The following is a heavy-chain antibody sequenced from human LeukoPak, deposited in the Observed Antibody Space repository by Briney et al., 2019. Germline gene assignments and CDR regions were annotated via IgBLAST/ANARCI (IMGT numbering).Heavy chain of an antibody. D-gene: IGHD3-10*01. CDR1: AVSLSSSNSY. CDR3: ARDVITMVRGVISNWFDP. V-gene: IGHV4-39*07. J-gene: IGHJ5*02. Sequence: SETLSLTCTVSAVSLSSSNSYWGWLRQPPGKGREWIGSIYYSGNTYYNASLKSQVSISIHPSQNPFSLELYYVTAPATVAVCCARDVITMVRGVISNWFDPWGQGTLVTVCS. CDR2: IYYSGNT.